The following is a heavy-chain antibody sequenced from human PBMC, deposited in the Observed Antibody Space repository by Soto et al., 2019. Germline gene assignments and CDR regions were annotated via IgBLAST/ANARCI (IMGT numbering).Heavy chain of an antibody. J-gene: IGHJ5*02. V-gene: IGHV4-39*01. CDR1: GGSISSRGYY. Sequence: QLQLQESGPGLVKPSETLSLTCTVSGGSISSRGYYWGWIRQPPGKGLEWIGTIYYSGSTYYNPSLKSRVTISVDTSKNQFSLTLSSVTAAGTAVYYCATSNWFDPWGQGTLVTVSS. CDR2: IYYSGST. CDR3: ATSNWFDP.